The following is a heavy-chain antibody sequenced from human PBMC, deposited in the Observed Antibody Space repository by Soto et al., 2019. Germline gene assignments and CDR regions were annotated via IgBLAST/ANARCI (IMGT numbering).Heavy chain of an antibody. CDR2: IYHSGST. D-gene: IGHD2-2*01. Sequence: QVQLQESGPGLVKPSGTLSLTCAVSGGSISSSNWWSWVRQPPGKGLEWIGEIYHSGSTNYNPSLKSRVTISVDKSRNQFALKLSSVTAADTAVYYCARDRGRIVPAASLMDVWGQGTTVTVSS. J-gene: IGHJ6*01. CDR1: GGSISSSNW. V-gene: IGHV4-4*02. CDR3: ARDRGRIVPAASLMDV.